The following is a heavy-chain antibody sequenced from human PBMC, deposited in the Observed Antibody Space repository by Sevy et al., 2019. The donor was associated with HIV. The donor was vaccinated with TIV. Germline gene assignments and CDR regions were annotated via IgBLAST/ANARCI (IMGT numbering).Heavy chain of an antibody. CDR1: GGTFSSYA. Sequence: ASVKVSCKASGGTFSSYAISWVRQAPGQGLEWMGGIIPIFGTANYAQKFQGRVTITADESTSTAYMELRSLRSEDTAGYYCARSHIVLVPAASTFDYYYYGMDVWGQGTTVTVSS. CDR3: ARSHIVLVPAASTFDYYYYGMDV. J-gene: IGHJ6*02. CDR2: IIPIFGTA. V-gene: IGHV1-69*13. D-gene: IGHD2-2*01.